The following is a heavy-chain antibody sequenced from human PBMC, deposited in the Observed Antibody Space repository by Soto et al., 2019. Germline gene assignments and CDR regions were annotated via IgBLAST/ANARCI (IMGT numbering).Heavy chain of an antibody. CDR2: IIPIFGTA. CDR1: GGTFSTYA. Sequence: QVQLVQSGAEVKKPGSSVKVSCKASGGTFSTYAISWVRQAPGQGLEWMGGIIPIFGTAKYAQKFQGRVKITADESTSTAYMVLSSLRSEDTAVYYCAREIFGVIISGGSYAFDIWGQGTMVTVSS. V-gene: IGHV1-69*01. J-gene: IGHJ3*02. CDR3: AREIFGVIISGGSYAFDI. D-gene: IGHD3-3*01.